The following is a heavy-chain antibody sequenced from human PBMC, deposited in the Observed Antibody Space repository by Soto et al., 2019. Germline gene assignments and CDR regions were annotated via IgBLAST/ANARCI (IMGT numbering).Heavy chain of an antibody. CDR3: VRDGTKTLRDWFAP. V-gene: IGHV4-4*07. Sequence: SETLSLTCTVSGASISGFYWSWIRKSAGKGLEWIGRIYATGTTDYNPSLKSRVMMSVDTSKKQFSLKLRSVTAADTAVYYCVRDGTKTLRDWFAPWGQGISVTVSS. J-gene: IGHJ5*02. D-gene: IGHD1-1*01. CDR1: GASISGFY. CDR2: IYATGTT.